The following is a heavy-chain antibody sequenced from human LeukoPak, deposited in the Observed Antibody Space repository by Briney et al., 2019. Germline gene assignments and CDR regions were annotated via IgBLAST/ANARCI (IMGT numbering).Heavy chain of an antibody. J-gene: IGHJ6*03. CDR3: AKGSDYDPPYYYYYMDV. Sequence: GGTLRLSCAASGFNFHSYVMSWVRQAPGKGLEWVSSISGSGGSAYFADSVKGRFTISRDNSKNTLYLQMNSLRAEDTAVYYCAKGSDYDPPYYYYYMDVWGKGTTVTISS. D-gene: IGHD5-12*01. CDR2: ISGSGGSA. V-gene: IGHV3-23*01. CDR1: GFNFHSYV.